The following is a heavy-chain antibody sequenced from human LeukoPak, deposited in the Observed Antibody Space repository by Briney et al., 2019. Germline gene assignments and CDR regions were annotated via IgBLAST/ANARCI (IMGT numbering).Heavy chain of an antibody. CDR2: ISYDGSNK. CDR3: AKDRGIIVLMGYYFDY. D-gene: IGHD3-22*01. CDR1: GFTFSSYG. J-gene: IGHJ4*02. Sequence: GRSLRLSCAASGFTFSSYGMHWVRQAPGKGLEWVAVISYDGSNKYYADSVKGRFTISRDNSKNTLYLQMNSLRAEDTAVYYCAKDRGIIVLMGYYFDYWGQGTLVTVSS. V-gene: IGHV3-30*18.